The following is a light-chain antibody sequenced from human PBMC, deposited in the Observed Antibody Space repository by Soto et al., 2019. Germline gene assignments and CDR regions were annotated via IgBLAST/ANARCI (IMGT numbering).Light chain of an antibody. CDR1: QTIRTS. CDR3: QQYGSSVT. V-gene: IGKV3-20*01. CDR2: DAS. Sequence: VMTPSPVTLSLSPGERATHSCRASQTIRTSLAWYQQRPGQAPRLLIFDASRKTFGVPDRFTGSGSGTDFTLTINRLEPEDFGVYFCQQYGSSVTFGGGTKVDIK. J-gene: IGKJ4*01.